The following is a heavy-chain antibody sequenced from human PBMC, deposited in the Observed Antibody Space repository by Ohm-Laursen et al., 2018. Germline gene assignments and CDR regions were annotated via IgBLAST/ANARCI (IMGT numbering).Heavy chain of an antibody. CDR3: AKNPEIIIVTAGDY. CDR2: IWNDGSNK. D-gene: IGHD3-22*01. CDR1: GFTFSSYG. Sequence: SLRLSCSASGFTFSSYGMHWVRQAPGKGLKWVAVIWNDGSNKYYADSVKGRFTISRDNSKDTLYLQMNNLTAEDTALYYCAKNPEIIIVTAGDYWGQGILVTVSS. V-gene: IGHV3-33*06. J-gene: IGHJ4*02.